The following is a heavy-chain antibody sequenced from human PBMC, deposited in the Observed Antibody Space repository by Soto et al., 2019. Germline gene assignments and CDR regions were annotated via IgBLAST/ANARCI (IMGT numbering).Heavy chain of an antibody. Sequence: SVKVTCKDSGYSYTSTARHWVRQAPGQRLEWMGWINAGNGNTKYSQKFQGRVTITRDTSASTAYMELSNLRSEDTAVYYCARGLGLYYFDYWGQGTLVTVSS. D-gene: IGHD1-26*01. CDR3: ARGLGLYYFDY. CDR2: INAGNGNT. V-gene: IGHV1-3*01. CDR1: GYSYTSTA. J-gene: IGHJ4*02.